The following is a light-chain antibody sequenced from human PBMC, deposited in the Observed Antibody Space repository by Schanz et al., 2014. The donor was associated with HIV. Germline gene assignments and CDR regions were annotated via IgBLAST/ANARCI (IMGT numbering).Light chain of an antibody. V-gene: IGLV2-14*03. CDR3: SSYAGSSYV. CDR2: DVT. CDR1: SSDVGGYTY. Sequence: QSALTQPASVSGSPGQSITISCTGTSSDVGGYTYVSWYQQHPGKAPKLIIYDVTNRPSGVSHRFSGSKSGNTASLIVSGLQAEDEADYYCSSYAGSSYVFGTGTKLTVL. J-gene: IGLJ1*01.